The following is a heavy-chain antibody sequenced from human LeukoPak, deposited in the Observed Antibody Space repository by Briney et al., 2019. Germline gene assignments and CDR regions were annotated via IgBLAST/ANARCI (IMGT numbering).Heavy chain of an antibody. CDR1: GGSITSTSYY. J-gene: IGHJ5*02. D-gene: IGHD6-19*01. CDR2: IFASGNT. V-gene: IGHV4-61*02. CDR3: AAGHRWLLGQWVAYNWFDP. Sequence: PSQTLSLTCTVSGGSITSTSYYWSWIRQPAGKGLEWIGRIFASGNTNFNPSLESRVTISVDTSKNQFSLKLSSVTAADTAMYYCAAGHRWLLGQWVAYNWFDPWGQGTLVTVSS.